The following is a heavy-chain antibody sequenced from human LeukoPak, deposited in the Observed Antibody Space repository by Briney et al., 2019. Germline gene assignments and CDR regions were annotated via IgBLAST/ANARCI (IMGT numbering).Heavy chain of an antibody. J-gene: IGHJ4*02. CDR3: TGPVGGIDNY. CDR1: RIRFSSYW. V-gene: IGHV3-7*01. Sequence: GGSLRLSCAASRIRFSSYWMSWVRQAPGKGLEWVANIKEDGSEKHYVDSVEGRFTISRDNAKNSVYLQMNSLRAEDTAVYYCTGPVGGIDNYWGQGTLVTVSS. D-gene: IGHD1-26*01. CDR2: IKEDGSEK.